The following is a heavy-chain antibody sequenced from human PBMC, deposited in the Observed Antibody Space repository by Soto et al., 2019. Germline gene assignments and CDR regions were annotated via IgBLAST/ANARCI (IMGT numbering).Heavy chain of an antibody. V-gene: IGHV3-48*03. D-gene: IGHD3-3*01. J-gene: IGHJ4*02. Sequence: EVQLVESGGGLVQPGGSLRLSCAASGFTFSSYEMNWVRQAPGKGLEWVSYISSSGSTIYYADSVKGRFTISRDNAKNSLYLQMNSLRAEDTAVYYCARDQLDRLKPRETRYFDYWGQGTLVTVSS. CDR2: ISSSGSTI. CDR1: GFTFSSYE. CDR3: ARDQLDRLKPRETRYFDY.